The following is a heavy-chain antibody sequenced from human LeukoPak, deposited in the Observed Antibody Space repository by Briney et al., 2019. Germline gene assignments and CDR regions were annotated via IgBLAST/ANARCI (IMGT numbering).Heavy chain of an antibody. V-gene: IGHV4-30-4*01. CDR1: GGSISSGDYY. CDR2: IYYSGST. Sequence: PSQTLSLTCTVSGGSISSGDYYWSWIRQPPGKGLEWIGYIYYSGSTYYNPSLKSRVTISVDTSKNQFSLKLSSVTAADTAVYYRARVRNYYGSGSYYNIDYWGQGTLVTVSS. D-gene: IGHD3-10*01. J-gene: IGHJ4*02. CDR3: ARVRNYYGSGSYYNIDY.